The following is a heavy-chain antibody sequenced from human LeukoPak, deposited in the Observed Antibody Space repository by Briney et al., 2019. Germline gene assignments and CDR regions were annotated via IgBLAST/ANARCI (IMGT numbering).Heavy chain of an antibody. Sequence: SETLSLTCTVSGRFIKTYYWSWIRQVPGKGLEWIGHIYDSGNTNYNPPLKSRVTILADTSKSQFSLKLNSVTAADTAVYFCATRRGFELFFDLWGQGTRVTVSS. J-gene: IGHJ4*02. V-gene: IGHV4-59*01. CDR3: ATRRGFELFFDL. CDR2: IYDSGNT. CDR1: GRFIKTYY. D-gene: IGHD3-10*01.